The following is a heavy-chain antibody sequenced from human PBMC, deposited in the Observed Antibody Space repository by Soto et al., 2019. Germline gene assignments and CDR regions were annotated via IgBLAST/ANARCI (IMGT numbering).Heavy chain of an antibody. CDR2: INPSGGST. Sequence: ASVKVSCKASGYTFTSYYMHCVRQAPGQGLEWMGIINPSGGSTSYAQKFQGRVTMTRDTSTSTVYMELSSLRSEDTAVYYCAREKRYCSGGSCWDYYYGMDVWGQGTTVTVSS. CDR1: GYTFTSYY. J-gene: IGHJ6*02. D-gene: IGHD2-15*01. CDR3: AREKRYCSGGSCWDYYYGMDV. V-gene: IGHV1-46*01.